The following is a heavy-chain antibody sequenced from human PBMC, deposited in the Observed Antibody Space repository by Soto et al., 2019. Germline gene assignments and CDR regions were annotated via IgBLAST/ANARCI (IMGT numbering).Heavy chain of an antibody. Sequence: QVQLVESGGGVVQPGRSLRLSCAASGFTFSSYGMHWVRQAPGKGLEWVAVIWYDGSNKYYADSVKGRFTISRDNSKNTLYLQMNSLRAEDTAVYYCARDGAVVATHGGFDPWGQGTLVTVSS. J-gene: IGHJ5*02. CDR1: GFTFSSYG. CDR2: IWYDGSNK. D-gene: IGHD2-15*01. V-gene: IGHV3-33*01. CDR3: ARDGAVVATHGGFDP.